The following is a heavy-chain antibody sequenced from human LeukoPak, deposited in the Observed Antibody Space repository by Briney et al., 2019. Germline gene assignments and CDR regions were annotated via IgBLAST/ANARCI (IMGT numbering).Heavy chain of an antibody. V-gene: IGHV1-69*06. CDR3: ARDLRLRFLDYYYYMDV. D-gene: IGHD3-3*01. CDR2: IIPIFGTA. Sequence: GSSVKVSCKASGGTFSSYAISRVRQAPGQGLEWMGGIIPIFGTANYAQKFQGRVTITADKSTSTAYMELSSLRSEDTAVYYCARDLRLRFLDYYYYMDVWGKGTTVTVSS. CDR1: GGTFSSYA. J-gene: IGHJ6*03.